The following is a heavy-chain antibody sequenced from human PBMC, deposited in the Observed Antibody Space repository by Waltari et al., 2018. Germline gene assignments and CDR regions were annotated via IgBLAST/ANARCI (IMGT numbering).Heavy chain of an antibody. CDR1: GFTFSSYE. Sequence: EVHLVESGGGLVQPGTSLRLSCVASGFTFSSYEMSWVRLTPGRGLEWISYISGPAATIYDADSVKGRFTISRDNAKNSLYLQMNSLRAEDTALYYCARGVINIGTYDVDAFDIWGQGTMVTVSS. J-gene: IGHJ3*02. D-gene: IGHD3-10*01. V-gene: IGHV3-48*03. CDR2: ISGPAATI. CDR3: ARGVINIGTYDVDAFDI.